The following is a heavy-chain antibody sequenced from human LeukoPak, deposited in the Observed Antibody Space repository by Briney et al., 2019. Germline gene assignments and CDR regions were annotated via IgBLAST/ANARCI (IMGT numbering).Heavy chain of an antibody. CDR2: ISAYNGAT. Sequence: ASVKVSCKASGYTFTSYGISWVRQAPGQGLEWMGWISAYNGATKYSQKFQARVTMSTDTSTNTADLELRSLTSDDTAVYYCARGKFGDPVDYWGQGALVTVSS. CDR3: ARGKFGDPVDY. J-gene: IGHJ4*02. D-gene: IGHD3-10*01. CDR1: GYTFTSYG. V-gene: IGHV1-18*01.